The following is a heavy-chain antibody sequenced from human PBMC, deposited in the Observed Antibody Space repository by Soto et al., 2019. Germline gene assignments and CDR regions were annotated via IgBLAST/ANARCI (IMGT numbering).Heavy chain of an antibody. D-gene: IGHD1-26*01. J-gene: IGHJ6*02. V-gene: IGHV1-69*01. CDR1: GGTFDNFI. Sequence: QVQLVQSGAEVKEPGSSVRVSCKASGGTFDNFIMNWVRQTPGQGLEWMGGIVPMLGTPTYAEKFKGRVTISATGSTSTMYLEVTTLRPEETAISYWARNGTYSSYLRQSAGMDVWGQGTTATVS. CDR2: IVPMLGTP. CDR3: ARNGTYSSYLRQSAGMDV.